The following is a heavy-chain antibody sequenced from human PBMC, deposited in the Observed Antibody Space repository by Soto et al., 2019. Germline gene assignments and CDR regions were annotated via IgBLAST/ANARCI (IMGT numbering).Heavy chain of an antibody. V-gene: IGHV4-59*01. Sequence: QVPLQESGPGLVRPSETLSLTCTVSGGSISRYFWSWIRQSPGKGLEWIGYIFYTGSTTYNPSLKSRVTISIDTSKNQFSLKLSSLTAADTAVYYCAHFSDLEWFDLWGQGTLVTVSS. CDR2: IFYTGST. CDR3: AHFSDLEWFDL. J-gene: IGHJ5*02. D-gene: IGHD2-21*01. CDR1: GGSISRYF.